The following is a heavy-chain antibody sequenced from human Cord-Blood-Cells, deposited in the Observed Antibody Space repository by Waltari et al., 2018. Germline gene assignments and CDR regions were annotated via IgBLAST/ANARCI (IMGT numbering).Heavy chain of an antibody. Sequence: EVQLVESGGGLVQPGGSLKLSCAASGFTFSGSAMHWFRHASGKGLEGVGRIRSKANSYATAYAASVKGRFTISRDDSKNTAYLQMNSLKTEDTAVYYCTRSYDILTGYYAFDIWGQGTMVTVSS. J-gene: IGHJ3*02. CDR2: IRSKANSYAT. D-gene: IGHD3-9*01. V-gene: IGHV3-73*02. CDR1: GFTFSGSA. CDR3: TRSYDILTGYYAFDI.